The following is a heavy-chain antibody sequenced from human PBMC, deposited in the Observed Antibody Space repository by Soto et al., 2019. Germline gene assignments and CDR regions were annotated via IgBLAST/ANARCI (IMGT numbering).Heavy chain of an antibody. CDR3: ERDGGGDLKAFDI. CDR1: GFTFSSYS. J-gene: IGHJ3*02. CDR2: ISSSSSYI. V-gene: IGHV3-21*01. Sequence: EVQLVESGGGLVKPGGSLRLSCAASGFTFSSYSMNWVRQAPGKGLEWVSSISSSSSYIYFADSVKGRFTISRDNAKNSLHGQMNSLRAGHRAVYYCERDGGGDLKAFDIWGQGTMVTVSS. D-gene: IGHD3-16*01.